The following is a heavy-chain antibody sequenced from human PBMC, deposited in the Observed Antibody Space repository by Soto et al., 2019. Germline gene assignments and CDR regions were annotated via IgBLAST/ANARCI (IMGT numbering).Heavy chain of an antibody. D-gene: IGHD5-12*01. CDR2: IYYSGST. V-gene: IGHV4-31*03. CDR3: AREDSGYGYDY. J-gene: IGHJ4*02. Sequence: PSETLSLTCTVSGGSISSGGYYWSWIRQHPGKGLEWIGYIYYSGSTYYNPSLKSRVTISVDTSKNQFSLKLSSVTAADTAVYYCAREDSGYGYDYWGQGTLVTVSS. CDR1: GGSISSGGYY.